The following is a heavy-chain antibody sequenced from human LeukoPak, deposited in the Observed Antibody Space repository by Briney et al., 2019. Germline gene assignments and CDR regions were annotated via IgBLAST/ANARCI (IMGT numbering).Heavy chain of an antibody. CDR1: GFTFNDYY. V-gene: IGHV3-66*02. Sequence: PGGSLRLSCAASGFTFNDYYMSWIRQAPGKGLEWVSVIYSGGSTYYADSVKGRFTISRDNSKNTLYLQMNSLRAEDTAVYYCARVTSNYGPFDYWRQGTLVTVSS. CDR2: IYSGGST. D-gene: IGHD4-11*01. J-gene: IGHJ4*02. CDR3: ARVTSNYGPFDY.